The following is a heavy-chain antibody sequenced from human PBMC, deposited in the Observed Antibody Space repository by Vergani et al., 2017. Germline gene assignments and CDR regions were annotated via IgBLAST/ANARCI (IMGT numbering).Heavy chain of an antibody. CDR3: AKQSVDGSGWYRGSDFDL. J-gene: IGHJ2*01. D-gene: IGHD6-19*01. CDR2: ISGSGGST. Sequence: EVQLLESGGGLVQPGGSLRLSCAASGFTFSSYAMSWVRQAPGKGLEWVSAISGSGGSTYYADSVKGRFTISRDNSKNTLYLQINSLRAEDTAVYYCAKQSVDGSGWYRGSDFDLWGRGTLVTVSA. V-gene: IGHV3-23*01. CDR1: GFTFSSYA.